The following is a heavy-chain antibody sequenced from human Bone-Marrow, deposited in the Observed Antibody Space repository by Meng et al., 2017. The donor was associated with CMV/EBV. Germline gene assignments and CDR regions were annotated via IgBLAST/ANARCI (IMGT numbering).Heavy chain of an antibody. Sequence: GSLRLSCTVSGGSVSSGSYYWSWIRQPPGKGLEWIGYIYYSGSTNYNPSLKSRVTISVDTSKNQFSLKLSSETAADTAVYYCARALKLKSYDFWSGYYTDWFDPWGQGTLVTVSS. D-gene: IGHD3-3*01. CDR3: ARALKLKSYDFWSGYYTDWFDP. V-gene: IGHV4-61*01. CDR1: GGSVSSGSYY. J-gene: IGHJ5*02. CDR2: IYYSGST.